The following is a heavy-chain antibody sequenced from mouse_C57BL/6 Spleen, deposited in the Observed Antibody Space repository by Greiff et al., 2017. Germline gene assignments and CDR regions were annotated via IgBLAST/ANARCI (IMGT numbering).Heavy chain of an antibody. Sequence: QVQLKQSGAELVKPGASVKISCKASGYAFSSYWMNWVQQRPGKGLEWIGQIYPGDGDTNYNGKFKGKATLTADKSSSTAYMQLSSLTSEDSAVYFCAIEMACYPYYAMDYWGQGTAVTVSS. CDR3: AIEMACYPYYAMDY. J-gene: IGHJ4*01. CDR1: GYAFSSYW. CDR2: IYPGDGDT. V-gene: IGHV1-80*01. D-gene: IGHD2-12*01.